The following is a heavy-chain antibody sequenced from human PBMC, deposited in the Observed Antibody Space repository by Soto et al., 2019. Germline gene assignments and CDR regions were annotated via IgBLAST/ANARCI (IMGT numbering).Heavy chain of an antibody. CDR2: IIPIFGTA. D-gene: IGHD3-22*01. V-gene: IGHV1-69*06. Sequence: ASVKVSCKASGGTFSSYAISWVRQAPGQGLEWMGGIIPIFGTANYAQKFQGRVTITADKSTSTAYMELSSLRSEDTAVYYCASMGYDSSGYYPRAYYYYGMDVWGQGTTVTVYS. CDR1: GGTFSSYA. CDR3: ASMGYDSSGYYPRAYYYYGMDV. J-gene: IGHJ6*02.